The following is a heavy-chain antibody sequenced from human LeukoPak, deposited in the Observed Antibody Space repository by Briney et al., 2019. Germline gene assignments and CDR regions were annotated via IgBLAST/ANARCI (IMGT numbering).Heavy chain of an antibody. CDR3: ARPTTVTTPFDY. D-gene: IGHD4-11*01. CDR2: INYSGST. CDR1: GGSIMSSQYC. Sequence: SDTLSLTCTVSGGSIMSSQYCGGGIRHPPGKGLDWIWSINYSGSTYYNPSLRSRVTRAVDTSKNQVALKLSSLTAADTAVYYCARPTTVTTPFDYWGQGTLVTVSS. J-gene: IGHJ4*02. V-gene: IGHV4-39*01.